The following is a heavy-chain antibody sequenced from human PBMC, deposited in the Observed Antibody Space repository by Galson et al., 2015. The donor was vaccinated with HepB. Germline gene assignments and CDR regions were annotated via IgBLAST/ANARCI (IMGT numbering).Heavy chain of an antibody. Sequence: SLRLSCAASGFTFSSYAMRWVRQAPGKGLEWVSAITGSGGSTYYADSEKGRFTISRDNSKNTLYLQMNSLRAEDTAVYYCAKGYSTQVLVCYSYSGMPVWGPRTPVT. V-gene: IGHV3-23*01. D-gene: IGHD6-13*01. CDR2: ITGSGGST. CDR1: GFTFSSYA. CDR3: AKGYSTQVLVCYSYSGMPV. J-gene: IGHJ6*02.